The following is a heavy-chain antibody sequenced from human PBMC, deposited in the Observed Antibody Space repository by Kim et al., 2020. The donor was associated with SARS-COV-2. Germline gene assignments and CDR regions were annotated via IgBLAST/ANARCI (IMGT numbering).Heavy chain of an antibody. CDR2: INPNSGGT. CDR3: ARVSTNYYGMDV. D-gene: IGHD1-1*01. J-gene: IGHJ6*02. CDR1: GYTFTGYY. Sequence: ASVKVSCKASGYTFTGYYMHWVRQAPGQGLEWMGRINPNSGGTNYAQKFQGRVTMTRDTSISTAYMELSRLRSDDTAVYYCARVSTNYYGMDVWGQGTTVTVSS. V-gene: IGHV1-2*06.